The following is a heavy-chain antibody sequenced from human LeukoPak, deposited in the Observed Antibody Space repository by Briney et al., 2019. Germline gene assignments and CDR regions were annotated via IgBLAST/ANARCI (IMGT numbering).Heavy chain of an antibody. CDR2: ISHRGST. D-gene: IGHD6-13*01. CDR1: GGSISSYY. Sequence: SETLSLTCTVSGGSISSYYWSWIRQPPGKGLEWIGEISHRGSTNYNPSLKSRVTISVYTSKNQFSLKLTSVTAADTAVYYCARGRRQLVRSWGYWGQGTLVTVSS. J-gene: IGHJ4*02. V-gene: IGHV4-34*01. CDR3: ARGRRQLVRSWGY.